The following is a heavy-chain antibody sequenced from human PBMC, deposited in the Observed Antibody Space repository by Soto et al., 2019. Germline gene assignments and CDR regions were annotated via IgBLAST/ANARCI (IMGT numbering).Heavy chain of an antibody. CDR2: IYYSGST. CDR3: ARHPYSSGWMKLYYFDY. Sequence: SETLSLTCTVSGGSISSYYWSWIRQPPGKGLEWIGYIYYSGSTNYNPSLKSRVTISVDTSKNQFSLKLSSVTAADTAVYYCARHPYSSGWMKLYYFDYWGQGTLVTVSS. V-gene: IGHV4-59*08. D-gene: IGHD6-19*01. CDR1: GGSISSYY. J-gene: IGHJ4*02.